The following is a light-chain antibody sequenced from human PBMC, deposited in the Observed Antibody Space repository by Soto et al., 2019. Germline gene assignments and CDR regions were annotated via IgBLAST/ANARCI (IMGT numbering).Light chain of an antibody. J-gene: IGKJ4*01. CDR1: QRVSRNY. CDR2: GAS. V-gene: IGKV3-20*01. CDR3: QQYSNAPLT. Sequence: EIVLTQSPGTLSLSPGERATLSCRASQRVSRNYLAWYQQKLGQPPRLLIYGASSRAAGIPDRFSGSGSGTDFTLTITRLETEDFAVYHCQQYSNAPLTFSGGTKVEVK.